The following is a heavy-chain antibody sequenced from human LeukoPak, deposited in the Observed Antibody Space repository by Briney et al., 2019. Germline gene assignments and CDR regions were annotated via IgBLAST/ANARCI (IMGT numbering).Heavy chain of an antibody. CDR1: GYTFTSYG. Sequence: VASVKVSCKASGYTFTSYGISWVRQAPGQGLAWMGWISAYNGNTNYAQKLQGRVTMTTDTSTSTAYMELRSLRSDDTAVYYCARDRLEVAGTGGNYWGQGTLVTVSS. J-gene: IGHJ4*02. V-gene: IGHV1-18*01. CDR2: ISAYNGNT. CDR3: ARDRLEVAGTGGNY. D-gene: IGHD6-19*01.